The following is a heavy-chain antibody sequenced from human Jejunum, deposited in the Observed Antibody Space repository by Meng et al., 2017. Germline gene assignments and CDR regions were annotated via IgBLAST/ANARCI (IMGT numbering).Heavy chain of an antibody. CDR2: ISYDGSNK. J-gene: IGHJ2*01. CDR3: ARTPATDWYFDL. CDR1: GFTFSSYA. Sequence: QVQLVESGGGVVQPGRSLRLSCAASGFTFSSYAMHWVRQAPGKGLEWVAVISYDGSNKYYADSVKGRFTISRDNSKNTLYLQMNSLRAEDTAVYYCARTPATDWYFDLWGRGTLVTVSS. D-gene: IGHD2-21*02. V-gene: IGHV3-30*01.